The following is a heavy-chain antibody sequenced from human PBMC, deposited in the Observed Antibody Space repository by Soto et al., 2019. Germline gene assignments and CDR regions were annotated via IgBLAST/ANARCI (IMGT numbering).Heavy chain of an antibody. CDR1: GGTFSSYA. CDR3: ARDSVEMATIFTSLDY. Sequence: QVQLVQSGAEVKKPGSSVKVSCKASGGTFSSYAISWVLQAPGQGLELMGGIIPIFGTANYAQKFQGRVTITANESTSTAYMELSSLRSEDTAVDYCARDSVEMATIFTSLDYWGQGTLVTVSS. J-gene: IGHJ4*02. D-gene: IGHD5-12*01. CDR2: IIPIFGTA. V-gene: IGHV1-69*01.